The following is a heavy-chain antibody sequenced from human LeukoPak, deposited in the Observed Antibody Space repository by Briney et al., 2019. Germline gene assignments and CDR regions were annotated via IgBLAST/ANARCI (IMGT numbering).Heavy chain of an antibody. D-gene: IGHD1-26*01. CDR2: ISSNGGST. Sequence: GGSLRLSCAASGFTFSSYAMHWVRQAPGKGLEYVSAISSNGGSTYYANSVKGRFTNSRDNSKNTLYLQMGSLRAEDMAVYYCASYDSGSSYWGQGTLVTVSS. V-gene: IGHV3-64*01. J-gene: IGHJ4*02. CDR3: ASYDSGSSY. CDR1: GFTFSSYA.